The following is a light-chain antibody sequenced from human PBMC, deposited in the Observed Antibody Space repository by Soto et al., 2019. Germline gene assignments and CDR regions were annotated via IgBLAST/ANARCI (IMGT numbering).Light chain of an antibody. Sequence: QSALTQPASVSGSPGQSITISCTGTNSDVGGYNYVSWYQQYPGEAPKLMIYDVINRSSGVSNRFSGSKSGNTASLTISGLQAEDEADYYCGSYRTNSPYVFGTGNKLTVL. V-gene: IGLV2-14*01. CDR1: NSDVGGYNY. CDR2: DVI. J-gene: IGLJ1*01. CDR3: GSYRTNSPYV.